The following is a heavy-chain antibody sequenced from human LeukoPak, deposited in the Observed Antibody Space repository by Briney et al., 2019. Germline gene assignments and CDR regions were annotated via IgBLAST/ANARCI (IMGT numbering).Heavy chain of an antibody. Sequence: SETLSLTCAVYGGSFSGYYWSWIRQPTGKGLEWIGEINHSGSTNYNPSLKSRVTISVDTSKNQFSLKLSSVTAADTAVYYCARGTANWFDPWGQGTLVTVSS. CDR1: GGSFSGYY. CDR3: ARGTANWFDP. D-gene: IGHD2-21*02. CDR2: INHSGST. J-gene: IGHJ5*02. V-gene: IGHV4-34*01.